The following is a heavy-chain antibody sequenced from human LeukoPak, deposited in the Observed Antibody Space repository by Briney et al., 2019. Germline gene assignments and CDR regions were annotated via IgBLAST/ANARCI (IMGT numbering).Heavy chain of an antibody. D-gene: IGHD1-26*01. Sequence: PGGSLRLSCAASGFTVSSNYMSWVRQAPGQGLEWVSVIYSIGSTFYADSVKGRFTISRDNSKNTLYLIMNSLRADDTAVYYCARSWELLHFDYWGQGTLVTVSS. CDR2: IYSIGST. CDR1: GFTVSSNY. CDR3: ARSWELLHFDY. V-gene: IGHV3-66*03. J-gene: IGHJ4*02.